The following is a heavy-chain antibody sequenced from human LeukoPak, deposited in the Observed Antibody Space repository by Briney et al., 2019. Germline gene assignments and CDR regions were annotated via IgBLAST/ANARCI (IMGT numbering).Heavy chain of an antibody. CDR3: ARAPYSSGWWTYFDY. V-gene: IGHV4-59*01. D-gene: IGHD6-19*01. CDR2: IYYSGST. CDR1: GGSISSYY. Sequence: SETLSLTCTVSGGSISSYYWSWIRQPPGRGLEWIGYIYYSGSTNYNPSLKNRVTISVDTSKNQFSLKLSSVTAADTAVYYCARAPYSSGWWTYFDYWGQGTLVTVSS. J-gene: IGHJ4*02.